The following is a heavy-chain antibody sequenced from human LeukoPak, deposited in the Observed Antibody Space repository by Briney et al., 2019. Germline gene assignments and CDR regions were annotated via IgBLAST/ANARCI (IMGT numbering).Heavy chain of an antibody. CDR1: GGSISSGSYY. CDR2: IYTSGST. Sequence: PSQTLSLTCTVSGGSISSGSYYWSWLRQPAGKGLEWIGRIYTSGSTNYNPSLKRRVTISVDTSKNQFSLKLSSVTAADTAVYYCARDAYSGYDKGSLLYYFDYWGQGTLVTVSS. J-gene: IGHJ4*02. V-gene: IGHV4-61*02. D-gene: IGHD5-12*01. CDR3: ARDAYSGYDKGSLLYYFDY.